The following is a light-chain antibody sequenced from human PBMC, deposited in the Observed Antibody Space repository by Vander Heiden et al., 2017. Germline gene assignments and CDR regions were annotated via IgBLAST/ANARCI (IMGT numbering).Light chain of an antibody. V-gene: IGLV2-8*01. CDR1: SSDMGAYNY. J-gene: IGLJ2*01. CDR3: SSYAGTNNWGV. CDR2: DVT. Sequence: QSALTQPPSASGSPGQSVTLPCTGTSSDMGAYNYVSWYQQHPGKAPKLVIYDVTKRPSGVPDRFSASKSGNTASLTVSGLRAEDEADYYCSSYAGTNNWGVFGGGTKLTVL.